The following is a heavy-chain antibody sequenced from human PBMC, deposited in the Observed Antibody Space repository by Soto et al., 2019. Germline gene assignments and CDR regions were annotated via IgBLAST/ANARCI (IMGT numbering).Heavy chain of an antibody. CDR2: ISYDGSNK. Sequence: QVQLVESGGGVVQPGRSLRLSCAASGFTFSSYAMHWVRPAPGKGLEGVAVISYDGSNKYYADSVKGRFTISRDNSKNTLDLRMNSLRDEDTAVYYCAREWELGSYYYYGMDVWGQGTTVTVSS. CDR1: GFTFSSYA. D-gene: IGHD1-26*01. CDR3: AREWELGSYYYYGMDV. J-gene: IGHJ6*02. V-gene: IGHV3-30-3*01.